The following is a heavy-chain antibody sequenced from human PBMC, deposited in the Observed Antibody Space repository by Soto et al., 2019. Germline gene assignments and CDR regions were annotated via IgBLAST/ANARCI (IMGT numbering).Heavy chain of an antibody. Sequence: QVQLVQSEAEVKKPGSSVTLSCKTSGGSFSSLSINWIRQAPGQGPEWMGSVIPIFHSTTYAQEFQGRLTISADESTATAHMHLSSLRSDDTAVYYCARDTECEVGRCFSGSWGQGTLLTVSS. CDR2: VIPIFHST. CDR1: GGSFSSLS. J-gene: IGHJ5*02. CDR3: ARDTECEVGRCFSGS. V-gene: IGHV1-69*18. D-gene: IGHD2-15*01.